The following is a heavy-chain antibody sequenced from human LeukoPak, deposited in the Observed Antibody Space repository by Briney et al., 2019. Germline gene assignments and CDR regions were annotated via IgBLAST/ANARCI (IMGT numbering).Heavy chain of an antibody. J-gene: IGHJ4*02. CDR1: GYSFTSYW. V-gene: IGHV5-51*01. Sequence: NPGESLQISCKGSGYSFTSYWIGWVRQLPGKGLEWMGIIYPGDSDTRYSPSFQGQVTISADKSISTAYLQWSSLKASDTAMYYCARRPGYRGLVVLDYWGQGTLVTVSS. D-gene: IGHD3-9*01. CDR3: ARRPGYRGLVVLDY. CDR2: IYPGDSDT.